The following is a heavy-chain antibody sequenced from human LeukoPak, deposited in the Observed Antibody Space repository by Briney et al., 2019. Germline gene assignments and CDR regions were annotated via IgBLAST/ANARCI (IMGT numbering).Heavy chain of an antibody. J-gene: IGHJ4*02. Sequence: GGSLRLSCAASGFTFSSYWMSWVRQAPGKGLEWVANIKQDGSEKYYVDSVKGRFTISRDNAKNSLYLQMNSLRAEDTAVYYCARAVSYYDILTGYHPYVGYFDYWGQGTLVTVSS. CDR3: ARAVSYYDILTGYHPYVGYFDY. CDR2: IKQDGSEK. V-gene: IGHV3-7*03. D-gene: IGHD3-9*01. CDR1: GFTFSSYW.